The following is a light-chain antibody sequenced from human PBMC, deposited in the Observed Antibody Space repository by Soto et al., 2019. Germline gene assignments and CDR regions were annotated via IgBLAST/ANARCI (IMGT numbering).Light chain of an antibody. Sequence: QSVLTQPPSVSAAPGQKVTISCSGSSSNVGNNFVSWYQQLPGAAPKFLIYDDSKRASGIPDRFSGSKTGSSATLAITGLQPGDEADYYCETWDSRLRAGVFGTGTKVTAL. CDR1: SSNVGNNF. CDR3: ETWDSRLRAGV. CDR2: DDS. V-gene: IGLV1-51*01. J-gene: IGLJ1*01.